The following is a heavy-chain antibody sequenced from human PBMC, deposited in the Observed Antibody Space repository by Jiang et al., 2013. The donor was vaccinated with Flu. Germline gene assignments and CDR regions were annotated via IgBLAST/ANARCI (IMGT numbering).Heavy chain of an antibody. CDR3: ARHNGLSAHQRSLPGHIWFDP. CDR1: GVQVFQLL. J-gene: IGHJ5*02. V-gene: IGHV5-10-1*01. D-gene: IGHD1-1*01. Sequence: SLRISCKGSGVQVFQLLDQLGAQMPGKGLEWMGRIDPIDSYGTYNPSVQGHVNISVDTSTSTAYLQWDSLKASDTAMYYCARHNGLSAHQRSLPGHIWFDPWGQGTLVTVSS. CDR2: IDPIDSYG.